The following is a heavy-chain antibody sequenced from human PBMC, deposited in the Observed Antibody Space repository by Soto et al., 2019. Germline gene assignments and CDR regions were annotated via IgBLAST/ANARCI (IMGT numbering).Heavy chain of an antibody. Sequence: GGSLRLSCAASGFTFSSYGMHWVRQAPGKGLEWVAVISYDGSNKYYADSVKGRFTISRDNSKNTLYLQMNSLRAEDTAVYYCAKDKGYYYDSSGYPGGYYFDYWGQGTPVTVSS. D-gene: IGHD3-22*01. CDR1: GFTFSSYG. CDR2: ISYDGSNK. V-gene: IGHV3-30*18. J-gene: IGHJ4*02. CDR3: AKDKGYYYDSSGYPGGYYFDY.